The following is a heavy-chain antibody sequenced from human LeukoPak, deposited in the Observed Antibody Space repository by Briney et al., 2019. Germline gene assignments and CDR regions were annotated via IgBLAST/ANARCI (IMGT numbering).Heavy chain of an antibody. CDR3: ARHRSEGSYPLDS. J-gene: IGHJ4*02. CDR1: GGSISRYY. V-gene: IGHV4-59*08. Sequence: PPETLSLTLTVSGGSISRYYWSWIRQPPRKGLELIGHIYSTGNTTYSPALKSRVIMSADTSKNQFSLKVTSVTAADKAVYYCARHRSEGSYPLDSWGQGALVTVSS. CDR2: IYSTGNT.